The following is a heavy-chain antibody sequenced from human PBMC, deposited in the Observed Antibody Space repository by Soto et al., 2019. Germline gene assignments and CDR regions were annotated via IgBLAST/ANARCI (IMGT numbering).Heavy chain of an antibody. D-gene: IGHD5-18*01. CDR3: AAGYSYGYTYNCFDP. Sequence: SVKVSCKASGGTFSSYAISWVRQAPGQGLEWMGGIIPIFGTANYAQKFQGRVTITADESTSTAYMELSSLRSEDTAVYYCAAGYSYGYTYNCFDPCGQGTLVIVSS. J-gene: IGHJ5*02. V-gene: IGHV1-69*13. CDR2: IIPIFGTA. CDR1: GGTFSSYA.